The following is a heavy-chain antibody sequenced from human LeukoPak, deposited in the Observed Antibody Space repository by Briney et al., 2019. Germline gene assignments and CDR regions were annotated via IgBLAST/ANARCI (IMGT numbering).Heavy chain of an antibody. D-gene: IGHD2-2*01. Sequence: PSETLSLTCAVYGGSFSGYYWSWIRQPPGKGLEWIGEINHSGSTNYNPSLKSRVTISVDTSKNQFSLKLSSVTAADTAVYYCARLDTSPLGAFDIWGQGTMVTVSS. J-gene: IGHJ3*02. CDR3: ARLDTSPLGAFDI. CDR2: INHSGST. CDR1: GGSFSGYY. V-gene: IGHV4-34*01.